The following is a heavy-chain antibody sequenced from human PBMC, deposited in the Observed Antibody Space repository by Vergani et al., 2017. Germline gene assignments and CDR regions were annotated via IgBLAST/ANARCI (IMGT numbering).Heavy chain of an antibody. J-gene: IGHJ4*02. CDR2: INPSGGNT. V-gene: IGHV1-46*03. CDR3: ARGEYGILTGYRY. D-gene: IGHD3-9*01. CDR1: GYTFSNYY. Sequence: QVQVVQSGAEVKKSGASVKVSCKTSGYTFSNYYMHWVRQAPGQGLEWIGIINPSGGNTNYEQKFQGRVTMTRDTYTSTVYMELSSLRSEDTAIDYCARGEYGILTGYRYWGQGTLVTVSA.